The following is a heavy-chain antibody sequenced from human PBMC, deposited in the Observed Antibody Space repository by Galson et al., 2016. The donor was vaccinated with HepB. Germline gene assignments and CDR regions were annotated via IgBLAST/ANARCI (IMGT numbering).Heavy chain of an antibody. CDR3: ARADGFNTPFFDS. V-gene: IGHV3-21*01. D-gene: IGHD5-24*01. CDR2: ISSSSVYI. CDR1: GFTFKNFG. Sequence: SLRLSCAASGFTFKNFGMTWVRQAPGKGLEWVSCISSSSVYIWYADSVRGRFTNSRDNAKNSLYLQMDRLTAEDTAVYYCARADGFNTPFFDSWGQGTLVTVSS. J-gene: IGHJ4*02.